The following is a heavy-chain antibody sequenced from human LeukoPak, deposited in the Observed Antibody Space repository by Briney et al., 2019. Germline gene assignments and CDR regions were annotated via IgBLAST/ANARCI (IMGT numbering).Heavy chain of an antibody. J-gene: IGHJ4*02. D-gene: IGHD5-12*01. CDR1: GGSLSSSSYC. V-gene: IGHV4-39*01. CDR2: VFHSGDT. CDR3: GRHRPQVDPFDY. Sequence: SETLSLTCTVSGGSLSSSSYCWGWIRQPPGKGLEWLGSVFHSGDTYYNLPLKSRVTVSVETSKNQIYLKVFSVTAADTAVYYCGRHRPQVDPFDYWGQGTLVTVSS.